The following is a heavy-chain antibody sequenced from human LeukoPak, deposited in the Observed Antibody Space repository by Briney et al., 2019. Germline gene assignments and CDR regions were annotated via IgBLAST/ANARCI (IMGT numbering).Heavy chain of an antibody. J-gene: IGHJ4*02. CDR2: ILYDGSRK. CDR1: GFTFSTYG. Sequence: GMSLRLSCAASGFTFSTYGMHWVRQAPGKGLEWVAVILYDGSRKYYVDSVEGRFTTSRDNSKNTLYLQMNSLRAEDTAIYYCAKGHYDFWSGHPAGIDSWGQGILVTVSS. V-gene: IGHV3-30*18. CDR3: AKGHYDFWSGHPAGIDS. D-gene: IGHD3-3*01.